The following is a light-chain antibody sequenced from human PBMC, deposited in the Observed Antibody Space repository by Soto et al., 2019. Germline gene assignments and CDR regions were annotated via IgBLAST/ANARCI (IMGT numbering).Light chain of an antibody. CDR1: QSVSIN. J-gene: IGKJ5*01. Sequence: EIVLTQSPVTLSVSPGTRATLSCRASQSVSINLAWFQQKPGQAPRLLIYDASNRATGIPARFSGSGSGTDFTLTISSLEPEDFAIYYCQQRSNWPPLITFGQGTRLEI. CDR3: QQRSNWPPLIT. CDR2: DAS. V-gene: IGKV3-11*01.